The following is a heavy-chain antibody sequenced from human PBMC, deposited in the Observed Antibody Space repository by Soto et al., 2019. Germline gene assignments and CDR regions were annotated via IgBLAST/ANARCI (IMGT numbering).Heavy chain of an antibody. CDR1: GFSFSSYG. V-gene: IGHV3-30*03. J-gene: IGHJ4*02. Sequence: QVQLVESGGGVVQPGRSLRLSCAASGFSFSSYGMHWVRQAPGKGLEWVAMISYDGTDEYYADSVKGRFTISRDNSKNAVYLQMNSLRAEDTAVYYWAQQESDWNDHFGDWGQGTLVTVSS. CDR3: AQQESDWNDHFGD. D-gene: IGHD1-1*01. CDR2: ISYDGTDE.